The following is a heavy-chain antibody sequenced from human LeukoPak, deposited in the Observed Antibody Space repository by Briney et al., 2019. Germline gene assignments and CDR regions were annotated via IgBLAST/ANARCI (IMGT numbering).Heavy chain of an antibody. V-gene: IGHV1-69*04. D-gene: IGHD5-18*01. CDR1: GGTFSSYA. Sequence: SVKVSCKASGGTFSSYAISWVRQAPGQGLEWMGRIIPILGIATYAQKFQGRVTITADKSTSTAYMELSSLRSEDTAVYYCARAVDTAMPFDYWGQGTLVTVSS. CDR3: ARAVDTAMPFDY. CDR2: IIPILGIA. J-gene: IGHJ4*02.